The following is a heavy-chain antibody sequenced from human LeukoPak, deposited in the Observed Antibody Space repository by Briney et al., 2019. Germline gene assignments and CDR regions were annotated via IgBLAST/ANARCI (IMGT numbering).Heavy chain of an antibody. CDR2: ISTYNGNT. V-gene: IGHV1-18*01. D-gene: IGHD2-2*01. CDR3: ARDLGYCSSISCRRNWFDP. Sequence: GASVKVSCKASGYTFTNNGISWVRQAPGQGLEWMGWISTYNGNTNYAQKLQDRVTMTTDTSTTTAYMELRSLRSDDTAVYYCARDLGYCSSISCRRNWFDPWGQGTLVTVSS. J-gene: IGHJ5*02. CDR1: GYTFTNNG.